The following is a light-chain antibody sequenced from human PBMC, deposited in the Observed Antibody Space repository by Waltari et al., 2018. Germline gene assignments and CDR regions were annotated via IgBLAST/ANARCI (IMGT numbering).Light chain of an antibody. CDR2: GAS. J-gene: IGKJ1*01. CDR1: QSVSSN. Sequence: EIVMTQAPATLSVSPVERATLSCRTSQSVSSNLAWYQQKPGQAPRLLIYGASTRATGIPARFSGSGSGTEFTLTISSMQSEDFAVYYCQQYNNWPWWTFGQGTKVEIK. V-gene: IGKV3-15*01. CDR3: QQYNNWPWWT.